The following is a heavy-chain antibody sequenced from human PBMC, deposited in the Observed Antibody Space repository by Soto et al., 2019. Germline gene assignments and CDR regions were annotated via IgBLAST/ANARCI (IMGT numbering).Heavy chain of an antibody. CDR1: GFDFSTYV. J-gene: IGHJ5*02. CDR3: AKAATNPMYNWFDP. CDR2: ISGSGGGT. V-gene: IGHV3-23*01. Sequence: EVHLLESGGGLVQPGGSLRLSCAASGFDFSTYVMSWVRQAPGKGLEWVSVISGSGGGTYYADSVKGRFSISRDNSKNTLDLQMNSLRAEDTAVYYCAKAATNPMYNWFDPWGQGTLVTVSS. D-gene: IGHD6-25*01.